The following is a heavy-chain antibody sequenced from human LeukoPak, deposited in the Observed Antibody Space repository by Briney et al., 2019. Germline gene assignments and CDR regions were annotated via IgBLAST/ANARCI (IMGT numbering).Heavy chain of an antibody. CDR1: GGSISSYY. CDR2: IYYSGST. J-gene: IGHJ6*02. CDR3: ARGYDIDV. Sequence: SETLSLTCTVSGGSISSYYWSWIRQPPGKGLEWIGYIYYSGSTNYNPSLKSRVTISVDTSKNQFSLKLTSVTAADTALFFCARGYDIDVWGQGTTVTVSS. V-gene: IGHV4-59*01.